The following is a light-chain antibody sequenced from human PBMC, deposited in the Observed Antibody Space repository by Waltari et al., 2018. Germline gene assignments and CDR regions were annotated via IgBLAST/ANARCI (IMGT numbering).Light chain of an antibody. CDR3: QKYDGAPLT. V-gene: IGKV1-27*01. CDR1: QGISNY. J-gene: IGKJ4*01. Sequence: DNQMTQSPSSLATSIGDRVTITCRPSQGISNYLAWYQQKPGKPPKVLIYAASTLQSGVPARFSGSGSGTDFTLTISSLQPEDVATYYCQKYDGAPLTFGGGTKVEIK. CDR2: AAS.